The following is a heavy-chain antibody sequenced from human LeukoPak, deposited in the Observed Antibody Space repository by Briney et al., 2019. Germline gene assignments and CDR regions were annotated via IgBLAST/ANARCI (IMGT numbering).Heavy chain of an antibody. Sequence: GGSLRLSCAASGFTFSHYWLNWVRQAPGRGLEWVASIKEDGGEKYYMDSVKGRFTISRDNTKNSLYLQMNSLRAEDTAVYHCARGGLRPLDYWGQGTLVTVSS. CDR3: ARGGLRPLDY. D-gene: IGHD4-17*01. V-gene: IGHV3-7*02. CDR1: GFTFSHYW. CDR2: IKEDGGEK. J-gene: IGHJ4*02.